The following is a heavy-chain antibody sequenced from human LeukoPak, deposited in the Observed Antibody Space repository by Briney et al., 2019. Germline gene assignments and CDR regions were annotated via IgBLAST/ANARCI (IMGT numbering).Heavy chain of an antibody. V-gene: IGHV3-30*02. CDR1: GFTFSSYG. D-gene: IGHD3-16*01. J-gene: IGHJ4*02. CDR2: IRHDGGNT. CDR3: ANILGDVVDY. Sequence: GGSLRLSCAASGFTFSSYGMHWVRQAPGKGLEWVAFIRHDGGNTYYADSGKGRFAISRDNSKNTLYLQMNSLRAEDTAVYYCANILGDVVDYWGRGTLVTVSS.